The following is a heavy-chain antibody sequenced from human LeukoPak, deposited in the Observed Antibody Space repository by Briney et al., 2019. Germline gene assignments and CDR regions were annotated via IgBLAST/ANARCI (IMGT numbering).Heavy chain of an antibody. V-gene: IGHV4-39*01. J-gene: IGHJ6*02. CDR2: IYYSGST. Sequence: SETLSLTCTVSGGSISSSSYYWGWIRQPPGKGLEWIGSIYYSGSTYYNPSLKSRVTISVDTSKNQFSLKLSSVTAADTAVYYCASVGYSGSYWGGGLGVYYYYGMDVWGQGTTVTVSS. D-gene: IGHD1-26*01. CDR1: GGSISSSSYY. CDR3: ASVGYSGSYWGGGLGVYYYYGMDV.